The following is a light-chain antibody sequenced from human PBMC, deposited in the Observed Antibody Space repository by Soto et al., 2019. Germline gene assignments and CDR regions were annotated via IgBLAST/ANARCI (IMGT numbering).Light chain of an antibody. V-gene: IGLV2-23*02. J-gene: IGLJ1*01. CDR1: SSDVGNYNL. CDR3: CSYAGTSSYV. CDR2: EVT. Sequence: QSALTQPASVSGSPGQSITISCTGTSSDVGNYNLVSWYQQHPAKAPKLLIYEVTKRPSGVSNRFSGSKSGHTASLTISGLQAEDEADYFCCSYAGTSSYVFGTGTKLTVL.